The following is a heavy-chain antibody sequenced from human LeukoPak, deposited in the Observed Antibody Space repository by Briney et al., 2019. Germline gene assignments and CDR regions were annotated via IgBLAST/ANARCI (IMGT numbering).Heavy chain of an antibody. CDR2: IYSGGST. CDR1: GFTVSSNY. D-gene: IGHD6-19*01. CDR3: AKGGSGWYPGFDY. Sequence: GGSLRLSCAASGFTVSSNYMSWVRQAPGKGLEWVSVIYSGGSTYYADSVKGRFTISRDNSKNTLYLQMNSLRAEDTAVYYCAKGGSGWYPGFDYWGQGILVSVSS. J-gene: IGHJ4*02. V-gene: IGHV3-66*01.